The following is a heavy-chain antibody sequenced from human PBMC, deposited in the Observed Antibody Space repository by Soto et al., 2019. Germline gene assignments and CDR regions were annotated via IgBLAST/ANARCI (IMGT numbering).Heavy chain of an antibody. CDR3: ARSYSSGWGDWFDP. CDR2: INPNSGGT. D-gene: IGHD6-19*01. CDR1: GYTFTGYY. Sequence: QVQLVQSGAEVKKPGASVKVSCKASGYTFTGYYMHWVRQAPGQGLEWMGWINPNSGGTNYAQKFQGWFTMTRDTTISTAYMELSRLRSDDTAVYYCARSYSSGWGDWFDPWGQGTLVTVSS. J-gene: IGHJ5*02. V-gene: IGHV1-2*04.